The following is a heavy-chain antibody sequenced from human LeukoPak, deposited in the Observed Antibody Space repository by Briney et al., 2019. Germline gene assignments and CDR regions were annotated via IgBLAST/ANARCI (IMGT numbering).Heavy chain of an antibody. CDR1: GYTFNSYD. D-gene: IGHD3-3*01. Sequence: ASVKASCKASGYTFNSYDITWVRQAPGQGLEWMAWISTYNGNTNYAQKVQGRVTMTTDTSTSTAYMELRSLRSDDTAVYYCARVLRYDFWSAYYFDYWGQGTLRTVSS. CDR3: ARVLRYDFWSAYYFDY. CDR2: ISTYNGNT. J-gene: IGHJ4*02. V-gene: IGHV1-18*01.